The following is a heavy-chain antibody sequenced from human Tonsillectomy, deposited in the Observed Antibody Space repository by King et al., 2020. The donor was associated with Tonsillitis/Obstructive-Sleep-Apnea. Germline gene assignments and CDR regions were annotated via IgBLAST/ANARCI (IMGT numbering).Heavy chain of an antibody. V-gene: IGHV1-69*01. CDR3: ARGIVVRPSLPPLFDY. Sequence: VQLVQSGAEVKKPGSSVKVSCKASGGTFSNYAISWVRQAPGQGLEWMGGIIPIFGTANYAQTFQGRVTITADESTSTAYMELSSLRSEDTAVYYCARGIVVRPSLPPLFDYWGQGTLVTVSS. CDR2: IIPIFGTA. D-gene: IGHD3-22*01. CDR1: GGTFSNYA. J-gene: IGHJ4*02.